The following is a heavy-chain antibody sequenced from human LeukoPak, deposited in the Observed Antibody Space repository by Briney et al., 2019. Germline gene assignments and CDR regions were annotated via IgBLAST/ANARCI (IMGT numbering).Heavy chain of an antibody. CDR1: GFTFSSYW. Sequence: GGSLRLSCAASGFTFSSYWMHWVRQAPGKGPVWVSRINSDGSSTSYADSVKGRFTISRGNAKNTLYLQMNSLRAEDTAVYYCATLVVVAATKSDYWGQGTLVTVSS. CDR3: ATLVVVAATKSDY. J-gene: IGHJ4*02. CDR2: INSDGSST. V-gene: IGHV3-74*01. D-gene: IGHD2-15*01.